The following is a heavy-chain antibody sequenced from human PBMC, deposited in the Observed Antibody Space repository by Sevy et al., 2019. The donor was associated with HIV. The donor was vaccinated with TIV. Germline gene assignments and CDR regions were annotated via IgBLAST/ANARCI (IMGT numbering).Heavy chain of an antibody. J-gene: IGHJ6*02. Sequence: GGSLRLSCTASGFTFGDYTVSWVRQAPGKGLEWVGFIRSKSYGGTLEYAASVKGRFTISKDTSKSIAYLQMNSLKTEDTALYFCTRVEGATDWGMDGWGQGTTVTVSS. D-gene: IGHD1-26*01. CDR1: GFTFGDYT. V-gene: IGHV3-49*04. CDR3: TRVEGATDWGMDG. CDR2: IRSKSYGGTL.